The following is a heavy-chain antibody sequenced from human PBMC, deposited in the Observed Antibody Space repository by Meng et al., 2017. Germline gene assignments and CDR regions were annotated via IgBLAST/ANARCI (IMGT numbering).Heavy chain of an antibody. J-gene: IGHJ4*02. Sequence: VQRRWWGAGLLRPSETLSFTCGVFGGSFNGYYWTWSRQPPGKGLEWVGDINHSGSTNYYPSLKSRVTISLDTSKNQFSLKLRSVTAADTAVYFCARGFYSSGWNTFDYWGQGTLVTVSS. CDR3: ARGFYSSGWNTFDY. CDR1: GGSFNGYY. D-gene: IGHD6-19*01. V-gene: IGHV4-34*01. CDR2: INHSGST.